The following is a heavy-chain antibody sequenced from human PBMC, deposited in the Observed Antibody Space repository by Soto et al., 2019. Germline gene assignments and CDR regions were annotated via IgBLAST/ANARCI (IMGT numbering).Heavy chain of an antibody. CDR3: ARKVRGTTVVTRRDYYGMDV. J-gene: IGHJ6*02. CDR1: GGTFSSYA. CDR2: IIPIFGTA. V-gene: IGHV1-69*01. D-gene: IGHD4-17*01. Sequence: QVQLVQSGAEVKKPGSSVKVSCKASGGTFSSYAISWVRQAPGQGLEWMGGIIPIFGTANYAQKFQGRVRITADESTSTAYMELSSLRSEDTAVYYCARKVRGTTVVTRRDYYGMDVWGQGTTVTVSS.